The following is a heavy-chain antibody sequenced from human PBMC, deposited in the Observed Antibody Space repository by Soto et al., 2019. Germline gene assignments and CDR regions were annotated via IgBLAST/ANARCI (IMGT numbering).Heavy chain of an antibody. CDR2: ISWNSGSI. Sequence: EVQLVESGGGLVQPGRSLRLSCAASGFTFDDYAMHWVRQAPGKGLEWVSGISWNSGSIGYVDSVKGRFTISRDNAKNSLYLQMNSLRAEDTALYYCAKDWGLGGDYDPPPPLQIDYWGQGTLVTVSS. D-gene: IGHD4-17*01. CDR1: GFTFDDYA. CDR3: AKDWGLGGDYDPPPPLQIDY. J-gene: IGHJ4*02. V-gene: IGHV3-9*01.